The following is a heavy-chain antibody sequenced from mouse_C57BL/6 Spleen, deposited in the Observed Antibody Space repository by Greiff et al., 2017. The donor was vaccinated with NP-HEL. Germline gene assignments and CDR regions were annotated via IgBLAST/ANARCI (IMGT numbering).Heavy chain of an antibody. J-gene: IGHJ2*01. D-gene: IGHD1-1*01. V-gene: IGHV1-82*01. CDR1: GYAFSSSW. CDR2: IYPGDGDT. CDR3: ARNTTLEDY. Sequence: QVQLKESGPELVKPGASVKISCKASGYAFSSSWMNWVKQRPGKGLEWIGRIYPGDGDTNYNGKFKGKATLTADKSSSTAYMQLSSLASADSAVSFCARNTTLEDYWGQGTTLTVSS.